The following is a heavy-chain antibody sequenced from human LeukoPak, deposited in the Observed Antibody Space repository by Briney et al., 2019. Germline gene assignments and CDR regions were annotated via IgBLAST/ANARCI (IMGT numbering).Heavy chain of an antibody. CDR2: ISYDGSNK. CDR3: AKPHSDYDILVTYFDY. D-gene: IGHD3-9*01. Sequence: GRSLTLYCAASGFTFSSYGMHWVRQAPGKGLEWVAVISYDGSNKYYADSVKGRFTIPRDNSKNTLYLQMNSLRAEDTAVYYCAKPHSDYDILVTYFDYWGQGTLVTVSS. J-gene: IGHJ4*02. CDR1: GFTFSSYG. V-gene: IGHV3-30*18.